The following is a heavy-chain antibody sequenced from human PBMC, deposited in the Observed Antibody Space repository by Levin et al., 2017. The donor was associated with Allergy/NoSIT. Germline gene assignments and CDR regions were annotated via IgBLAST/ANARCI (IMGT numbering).Heavy chain of an antibody. CDR3: AKGAWVGYCSSTACSLGLGFDN. V-gene: IGHV3-9*01. CDR1: GFNFDEYA. CDR2: LSWNSGSI. D-gene: IGHD2-2*01. J-gene: IGHJ4*02. Sequence: GGSLRLSCAVSGFNFDEYAMHWVRQAPGKGLEWVSGLSWNSGSIGYADSVKGRFTISRDNANNSLYLQMNSLRADDTAFYYCAKGAWVGYCSSTACSLGLGFDNWGQGTLVTVSS.